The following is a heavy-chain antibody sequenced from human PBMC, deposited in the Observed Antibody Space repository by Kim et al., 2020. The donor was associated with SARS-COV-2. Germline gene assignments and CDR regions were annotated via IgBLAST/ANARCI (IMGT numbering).Heavy chain of an antibody. Sequence: SFQGHVTISADKSISTAYLQWSSLKASDTAMYYCARHALLWFGTGDAFDIWGQGTMVTVSS. CDR3: ARHALLWFGTGDAFDI. J-gene: IGHJ3*02. D-gene: IGHD3-10*01. V-gene: IGHV5-10-1*01.